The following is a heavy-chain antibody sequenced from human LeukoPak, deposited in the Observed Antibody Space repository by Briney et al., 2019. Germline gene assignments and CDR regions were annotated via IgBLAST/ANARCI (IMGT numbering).Heavy chain of an antibody. CDR3: VRPARVNMMTGAFSF. D-gene: IGHD3-22*01. CDR2: IYPDDSDT. V-gene: IGHV5-51*01. J-gene: IGHJ3*01. CDR1: GSTL. Sequence: GGSLQISCQASGSTLVRQRPGEGLEWMGIIYPDDSDTRYSPSFKTQVSVSADKSITTAYLQWNSLKASDTAVYYCVRPARVNMMTGAFSFWGQGTMVTVSS.